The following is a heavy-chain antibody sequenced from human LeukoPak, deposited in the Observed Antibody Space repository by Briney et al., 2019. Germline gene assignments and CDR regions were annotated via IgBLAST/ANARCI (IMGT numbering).Heavy chain of an antibody. V-gene: IGHV5-51*01. CDR3: ARQAYCSGDSCFSFLDPFDI. CDR1: GYIFSAYW. CDR2: IYPSDSDI. J-gene: IGHJ3*02. Sequence: GESLKISYRTSGYIFSAYWTGWVRHMPGRGLEWMGIIYPSDSDIKYSPSFQGHVTISADKSINTAYLQWSSLKASDSAMYYCARQAYCSGDSCFSFLDPFDIWGQGTMVTVSS. D-gene: IGHD2-15*01.